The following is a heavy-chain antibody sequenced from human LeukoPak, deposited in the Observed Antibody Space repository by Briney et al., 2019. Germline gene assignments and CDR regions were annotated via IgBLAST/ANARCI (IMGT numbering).Heavy chain of an antibody. CDR1: GGTSNSHA. J-gene: IGHJ4*02. D-gene: IGHD3-22*01. CDR3: ATTNDGGGYQWGDFFDF. CDR2: IIPNLGTT. Sequence: SVKVSCKASGGTSNSHAISWVRQAPGQGLEWMGRIIPNLGTTNRAQNFQDRVTLTADKATSTAYMELTSLTSDDTAVYYCATTNDGGGYQWGDFFDFWGQGTLVTVSS. V-gene: IGHV1-69*04.